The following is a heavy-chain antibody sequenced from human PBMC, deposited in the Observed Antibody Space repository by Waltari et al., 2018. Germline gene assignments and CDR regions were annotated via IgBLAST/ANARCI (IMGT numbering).Heavy chain of an antibody. V-gene: IGHV4-59*12. Sequence: VQLQASGPGLVKPSETLSLTCTVPGTSIREYYWTWIRQPPGRGLKWIGFISAGGSASYNPSLKSRVTISGDTAKNQISLKLSSVTVADTAVYSCARVSGAAAGKSDYWGQVILITVSS. D-gene: IGHD6-13*01. CDR3: ARVSGAAAGKSDY. J-gene: IGHJ4*02. CDR1: GTSIREYY. CDR2: ISAGGSA.